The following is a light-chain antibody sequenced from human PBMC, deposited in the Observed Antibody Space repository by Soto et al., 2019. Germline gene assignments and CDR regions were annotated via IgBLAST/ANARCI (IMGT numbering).Light chain of an antibody. CDR2: GAS. CDR1: QSVSSN. J-gene: IGKJ4*01. CDR3: QHYNNWPLT. V-gene: IGKV3-15*01. Sequence: EIVMTQSPATLSVSPGERANLSCRASQSVSSNLAWYQQKPGQAPRLHIYGASTRATGIPARFSGSGSGTEFTLTISSLQSEDFAVYYCQHYNNWPLTFGGGSKVEIK.